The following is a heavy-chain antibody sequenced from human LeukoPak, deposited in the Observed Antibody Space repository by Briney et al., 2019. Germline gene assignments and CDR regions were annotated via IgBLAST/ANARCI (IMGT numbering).Heavy chain of an antibody. CDR1: GVSISSYY. D-gene: IGHD6-19*01. V-gene: IGHV4-59*01. CDR2: IYYSGST. CDR3: ARVTVAGHRIFDY. Sequence: SETLSLTCTVSGVSISSYYWSWIRQPPGKGLEWVGYIYYSGSTNYNPSLKSRVTVSVDTSKNQFSLKLSSVTAADTAVYYCARVTVAGHRIFDYWGQGTLVTVSS. J-gene: IGHJ4*02.